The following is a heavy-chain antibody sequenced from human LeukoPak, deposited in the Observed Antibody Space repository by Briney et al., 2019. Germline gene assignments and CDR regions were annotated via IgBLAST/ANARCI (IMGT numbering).Heavy chain of an antibody. D-gene: IGHD1-1*01. CDR2: IYYSGST. Sequence: SETLSLTCTVSGGSISSYYWSWIRQPPGKGLEWIGHIYYSGSTNYNPSPKSRVTTSVDTSKKQFSLMLSSVTAADTAVYYCGGYNWNDGGVDVWGQGTTVTVSS. CDR3: GGYNWNDGGVDV. CDR1: GGSISSYY. V-gene: IGHV4-59*08. J-gene: IGHJ6*02.